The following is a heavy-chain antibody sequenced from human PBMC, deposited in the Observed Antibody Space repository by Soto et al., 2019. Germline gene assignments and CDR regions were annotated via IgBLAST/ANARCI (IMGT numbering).Heavy chain of an antibody. V-gene: IGHV3-23*01. CDR2: ISGSGDRT. CDR1: GFTFSSYA. Sequence: EVPLLESGGGLVQPGGSLRLSCAASGFTFSSYAMSWVRQAPGKGLEWVSLISGSGDRTYYADSVKGRFTISRDNSKNTVYVQINSLRAEDTAVYYCAKLWFGELAPFDYWGKGTLVTVSS. D-gene: IGHD3-10*01. J-gene: IGHJ4*02. CDR3: AKLWFGELAPFDY.